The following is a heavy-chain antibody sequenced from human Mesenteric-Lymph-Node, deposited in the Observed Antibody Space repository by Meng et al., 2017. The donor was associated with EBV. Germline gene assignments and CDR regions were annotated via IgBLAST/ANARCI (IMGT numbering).Heavy chain of an antibody. Sequence: VALGWAGGGLVKPGGSLRLSCAASGFTFSTSSMSWVRQSPGKGLEWVSSISPDSSYIYYADSLKGRFTISRDNAKNSLYLQMNSLRAEDTAVYYCARDHLRPHYWGQGTLVTVSS. CDR1: GFTFSTSS. CDR2: ISPDSSYI. V-gene: IGHV3-21*01. CDR3: ARDHLRPHY. J-gene: IGHJ4*02. D-gene: IGHD6-25*01.